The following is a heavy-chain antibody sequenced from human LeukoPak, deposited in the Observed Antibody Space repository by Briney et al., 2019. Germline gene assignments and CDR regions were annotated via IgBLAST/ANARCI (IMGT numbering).Heavy chain of an antibody. CDR2: ISTSNGNT. CDR3: VRDNDYVPAY. D-gene: IGHD4-17*01. Sequence: GASVKVSCKASGGTLSSHGISWVRQAPGQGLEWMAWISTSNGNTNFAQKFQGRVTMTTDTSTSTAYMELRSLRSDDTAVYYCVRDNDYVPAYWGQGTLVIVSS. CDR1: GGTLSSHG. J-gene: IGHJ4*02. V-gene: IGHV1-18*01.